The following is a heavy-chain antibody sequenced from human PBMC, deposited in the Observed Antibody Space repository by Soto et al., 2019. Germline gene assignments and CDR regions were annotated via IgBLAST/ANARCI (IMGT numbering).Heavy chain of an antibody. J-gene: IGHJ5*02. D-gene: IGHD2-15*01. V-gene: IGHV1-8*01. CDR1: GYTFTSYD. Sequence: QVQLVQSGAEVKKPGASVKVSCKASGYTFTSYDINWVRQATGQGLEWMGWMNPNSGNTGYAQKFQGRVTMTRNTSIITAYMELSSLRSEDTAVYYCARTGLPFYCSGGSCAAWFDPWGQGTLVTVSS. CDR3: ARTGLPFYCSGGSCAAWFDP. CDR2: MNPNSGNT.